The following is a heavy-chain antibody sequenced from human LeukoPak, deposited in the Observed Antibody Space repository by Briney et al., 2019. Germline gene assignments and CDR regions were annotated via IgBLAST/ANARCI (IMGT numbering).Heavy chain of an antibody. CDR3: AKGRGDYSNYVTYYYMDV. V-gene: IGHV3-23*01. J-gene: IGHJ6*03. D-gene: IGHD4-11*01. CDR2: VSGNGYST. Sequence: GGSLRLSCAASGFTFSGYAMSWVRQAPGKGLEWVSAVSGNGYSTYYADSVKGRFTISRDNSKNTLYLQMNSLRAEDTAVYYCAKGRGDYSNYVTYYYMDVWGKGTTVTVSS. CDR1: GFTFSGYA.